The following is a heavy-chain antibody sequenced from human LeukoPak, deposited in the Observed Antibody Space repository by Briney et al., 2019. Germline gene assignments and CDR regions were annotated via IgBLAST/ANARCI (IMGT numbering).Heavy chain of an antibody. CDR1: GFIFNTSA. J-gene: IGHJ6*02. CDR3: AKALICSGSSCYSYYYYGVDV. CDR2: ISYDGSKK. D-gene: IGHD2-15*01. Sequence: TGGSLRLSCGASGFIFNTSAMHWVRQAPGKGLEWVAVISYDGSKKYYADSVKGRLTISRDNSKNTLYLQMNSLRAEDTAVYYCAKALICSGSSCYSYYYYGVDVWGQGTTVTVSS. V-gene: IGHV3-30*04.